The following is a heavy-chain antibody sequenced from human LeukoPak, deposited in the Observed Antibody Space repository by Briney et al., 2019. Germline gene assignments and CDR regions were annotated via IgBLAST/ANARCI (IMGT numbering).Heavy chain of an antibody. D-gene: IGHD2-2*01. J-gene: IGHJ6*02. Sequence: AGGSLRLSCAASGFTFSSYAMSWVRQAPGKGLEWVSAISGSGGSTYYADSVKGRFTISRDNSKNTLYLQMNSLRAEDTAVYYCARDTSYYCSSTSCYFGAYYYYGMDVWGQGTTVTVSS. CDR2: ISGSGGST. CDR1: GFTFSSYA. V-gene: IGHV3-23*01. CDR3: ARDTSYYCSSTSCYFGAYYYYGMDV.